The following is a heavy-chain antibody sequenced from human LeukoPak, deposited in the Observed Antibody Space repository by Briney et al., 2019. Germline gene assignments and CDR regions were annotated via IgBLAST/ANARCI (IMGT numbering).Heavy chain of an antibody. CDR3: ARDGPLRGDFVY. D-gene: IGHD5-12*01. CDR2: IYYSGST. V-gene: IGHV4-59*01. Sequence: SETLSLTCTVSGGSISSYYWSWIRQPPGKGLEWIGYIYYSGSTNYNPSLKSRVTISVDTSKNQFSLKLSSVTAADTAVYYCARDGPLRGDFVYWGQGTLVTVSS. CDR1: GGSISSYY. J-gene: IGHJ4*02.